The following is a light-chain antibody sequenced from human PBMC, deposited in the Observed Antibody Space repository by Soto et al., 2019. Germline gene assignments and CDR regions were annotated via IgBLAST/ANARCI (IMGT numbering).Light chain of an antibody. Sequence: EIVSTQSPGTLSLSPGERATLSCRASQSVSSKYLAWYQQKPGQAPRVLIYGTSIRASGVPERFSGGGSGTDFTLIITRLEPEDFAVYYCQQYGSSLFTFGPGTKVDFK. J-gene: IGKJ3*01. V-gene: IGKV3-20*01. CDR2: GTS. CDR1: QSVSSKY. CDR3: QQYGSSLFT.